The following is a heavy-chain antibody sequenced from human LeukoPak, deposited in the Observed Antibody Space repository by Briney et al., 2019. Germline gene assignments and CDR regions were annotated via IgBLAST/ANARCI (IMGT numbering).Heavy chain of an antibody. Sequence: GGSLRLSCAASGFTFSSYGMHWVRQAPGKGLEWVAVISYDGSNKYYADSVKGRFTISRDNSKNTLYLQMNSLRAEDTAVYYCAKDFSSSWHDAFDIWGQGTMVTVSP. D-gene: IGHD6-13*01. CDR1: GFTFSSYG. J-gene: IGHJ3*02. V-gene: IGHV3-30*18. CDR2: ISYDGSNK. CDR3: AKDFSSSWHDAFDI.